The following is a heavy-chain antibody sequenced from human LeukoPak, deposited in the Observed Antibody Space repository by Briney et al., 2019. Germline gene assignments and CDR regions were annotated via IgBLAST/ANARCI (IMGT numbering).Heavy chain of an antibody. CDR3: ARLHYYGSGSYPMTGNWFDP. CDR1: GGSISSYY. V-gene: IGHV4-4*07. J-gene: IGHJ5*02. D-gene: IGHD3-10*01. Sequence: PSGTLSLTCTVSGGSISSYYWSWIRQPAGKGLEWIGRIYTSGSPNYNPSLKSRVTMSLDTSKKQFSLKLSSVTAADTAVYYCARLHYYGSGSYPMTGNWFDPWGQGTLVTVSS. CDR2: IYTSGSP.